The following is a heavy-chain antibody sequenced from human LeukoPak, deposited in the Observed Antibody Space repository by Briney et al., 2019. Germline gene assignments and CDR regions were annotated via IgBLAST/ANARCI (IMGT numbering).Heavy chain of an antibody. CDR2: ISAAGDT. CDR1: GFTFSSYD. V-gene: IGHV3-13*01. D-gene: IGHD2-21*02. CDR3: VALGDRIY. Sequence: GGSLRFSCAASGFTFSSYDMHWVRQATGKGLEWVSAISAAGDTYYLDSVKGRFTISRENAKNSLYLQMNSLRAGDTAVYYCVALGDRIYWGQGTPVTVSS. J-gene: IGHJ4*02.